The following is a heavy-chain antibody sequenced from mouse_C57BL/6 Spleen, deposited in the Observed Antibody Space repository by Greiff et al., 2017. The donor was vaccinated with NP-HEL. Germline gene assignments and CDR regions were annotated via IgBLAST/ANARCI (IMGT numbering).Heavy chain of an antibody. D-gene: IGHD4-1*01. V-gene: IGHV5-12*01. CDR2: ISNGGGST. Sequence: EVKVEESGGGLVQPGGSLKLSCAASGFTFSDYYMYWVRQTPEKRLEWVAYISNGGGSTYYPDTVKGRFTISRDNAKNTLYLQMSRLKSEDTAMYYCARGNWDDYFDYWGQGTTLTVSS. J-gene: IGHJ2*01. CDR3: ARGNWDDYFDY. CDR1: GFTFSDYY.